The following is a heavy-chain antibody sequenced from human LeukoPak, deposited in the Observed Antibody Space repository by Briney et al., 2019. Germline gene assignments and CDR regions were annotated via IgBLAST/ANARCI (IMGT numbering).Heavy chain of an antibody. D-gene: IGHD4-17*01. CDR1: GYSISSGYY. Sequence: SETLSLTCTVSGYSISSGYYWGWIRQPPGKGLEWNGSIYHSGSTYYNPSLKSRVTISVDTSKNQFSLKQSSVTAADTAVYYCASNYGDYGYYFDYWDQGTLVTVSS. J-gene: IGHJ4*02. V-gene: IGHV4-38-2*02. CDR2: IYHSGST. CDR3: ASNYGDYGYYFDY.